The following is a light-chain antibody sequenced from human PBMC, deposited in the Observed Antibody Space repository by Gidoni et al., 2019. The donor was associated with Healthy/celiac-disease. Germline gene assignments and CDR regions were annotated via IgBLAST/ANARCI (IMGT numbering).Light chain of an antibody. CDR2: WAS. CDR1: QSVVYSSNNKNY. J-gene: IGKJ1*01. CDR3: QQYYSTSWT. Sequence: DIVMTQVPDALAVSLGERATINCKSSQSVVYSSNNKNYLAWYQQKPGHPPKLLMYWASTRESGVPDRFSGSGSGTDFTLTISILQAEDVAVYYCQQYYSTSWTFGQGTKVEIK. V-gene: IGKV4-1*01.